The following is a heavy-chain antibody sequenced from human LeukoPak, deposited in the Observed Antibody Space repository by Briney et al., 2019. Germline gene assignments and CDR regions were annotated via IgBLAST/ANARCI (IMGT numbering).Heavy chain of an antibody. CDR1: GYTFTSYG. CDR2: ISAYNGNT. J-gene: IGHJ4*02. V-gene: IGHV1-18*01. CDR3: ARGNGYFDY. Sequence: ASVKVSCKASGYTFTSYGISWVRQAPGQGLEWMGWISAYNGNTNYAQKLQGRVTMTRDTSTSTVYMELSSLRSEDTAVYYCARGNGYFDYWGQGTLVTVSS. D-gene: IGHD2-8*01.